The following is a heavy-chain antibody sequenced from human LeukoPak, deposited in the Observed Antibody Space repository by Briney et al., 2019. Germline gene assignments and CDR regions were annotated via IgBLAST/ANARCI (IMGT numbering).Heavy chain of an antibody. Sequence: PSETLSLTCTVSGGSISSYYWSWIRQPPGKGLEWIACISYSGSTKYNPSLKSRVTISVDTSKNQLFLKLSSVTAADTAVYYCARETGFGGTGYLHWFVPWGQGTLVTVSS. D-gene: IGHD3-9*01. V-gene: IGHV4-59*01. CDR1: GGSISSYY. J-gene: IGHJ5*02. CDR2: ISYSGST. CDR3: ARETGFGGTGYLHWFVP.